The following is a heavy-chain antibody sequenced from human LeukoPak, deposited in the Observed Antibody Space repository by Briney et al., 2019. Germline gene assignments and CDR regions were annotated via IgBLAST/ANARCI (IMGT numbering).Heavy chain of an antibody. CDR3: ARVMEYYYYYMDV. D-gene: IGHD3-10*01. CDR2: IKQDGSEK. J-gene: IGHJ6*03. Sequence: GGSLRLSCAASGFTFSSYWMSWVRQAPGKGLEWVANIKQDGSEKYYVDSVKGRFTISRDNAKNSLYLQMNSLRAEDTAVYYCARVMEYYYYYMDVWGKGTTVTISS. V-gene: IGHV3-7*01. CDR1: GFTFSSYW.